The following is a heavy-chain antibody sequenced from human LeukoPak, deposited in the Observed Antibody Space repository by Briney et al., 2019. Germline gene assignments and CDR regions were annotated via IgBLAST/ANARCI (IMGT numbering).Heavy chain of an antibody. D-gene: IGHD5-18*01. CDR2: IKQDGSEK. CDR3: ARDTRSYGFDY. CDR1: GFTFSSYA. Sequence: GGSLRLSCAASGFTFSSYAMHWVRNAPGKGLKWVANIKQDGSEKYYVDSVKGRFTISRDNAKNSLYMKMNSLRAEDTAVYYCARDTRSYGFDYWGQGTLVTVSS. V-gene: IGHV3-7*01. J-gene: IGHJ4*02.